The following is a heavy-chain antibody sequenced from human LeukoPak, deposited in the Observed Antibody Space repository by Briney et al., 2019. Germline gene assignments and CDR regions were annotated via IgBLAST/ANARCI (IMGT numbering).Heavy chain of an antibody. J-gene: IGHJ6*02. CDR2: MWYDGRNK. V-gene: IGHV3-30*02. CDR3: AKFSPTPLLNYYYYGMDV. CDR1: GFTLSSFG. Sequence: GGSLRLSCAASGFTLSSFGMVWVRQAPGKGLEWVTLMWYDGRNKYYADSVKGRFTISRDNSKNTVYLQMSSLRAEDTAVYYCAKFSPTPLLNYYYYGMDVWGQGTTVTVSS.